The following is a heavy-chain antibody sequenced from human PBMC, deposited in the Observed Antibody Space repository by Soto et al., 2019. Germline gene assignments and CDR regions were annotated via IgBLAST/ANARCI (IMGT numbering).Heavy chain of an antibody. CDR3: ARAFIAARPKTDGYYYYYGMDV. Sequence: SVKVSCKASGGTFSSYAISWVRQAPGQGLEWMGGIIPIFGTANYAQKFQGRVTITADESTSTAYMELSSLRSEDTAVYYCARAFIAARPKTDGYYYYYGMDVWGQGTTVTVSS. D-gene: IGHD6-6*01. J-gene: IGHJ6*02. CDR2: IIPIFGTA. V-gene: IGHV1-69*13. CDR1: GGTFSSYA.